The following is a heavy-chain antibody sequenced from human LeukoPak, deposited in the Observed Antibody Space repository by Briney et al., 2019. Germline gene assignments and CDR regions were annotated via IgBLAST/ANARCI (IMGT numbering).Heavy chain of an antibody. CDR1: VYTFTSYG. Sequence: ASVKVSCKTSVYTFTSYGVSWLRQAPGQGLEWMGWISAYNGHTNYAQSLQGRVTMTTDTSTSTAHMELRSLRSDDTAVYYCARGYEFWSGYPSFDYWGQGTLVIVSS. V-gene: IGHV1-18*01. CDR3: ARGYEFWSGYPSFDY. CDR2: ISAYNGHT. D-gene: IGHD3-3*01. J-gene: IGHJ4*02.